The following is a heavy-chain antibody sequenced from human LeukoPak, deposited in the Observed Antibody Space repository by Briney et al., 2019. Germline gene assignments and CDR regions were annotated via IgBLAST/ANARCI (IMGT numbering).Heavy chain of an antibody. V-gene: IGHV3-23*01. CDR3: ARGIPGCGDYVSYFDY. J-gene: IGHJ4*02. Sequence: GGSLRLSCAASGFTFSSYSMSWVRQAPGKGLEWVSGTSDRGDYTYYADSVKGRFTISRDTSKNTLYLQMNSLRAEDTAVYYCARGIPGCGDYVSYFDYWGQGTLVTVSS. D-gene: IGHD4-17*01. CDR1: GFTFSSYS. CDR2: TSDRGDYT.